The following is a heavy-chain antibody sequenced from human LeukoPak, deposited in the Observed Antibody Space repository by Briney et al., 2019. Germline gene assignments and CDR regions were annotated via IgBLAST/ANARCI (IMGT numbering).Heavy chain of an antibody. V-gene: IGHV4-59*01. Sequence: SSETLSLTCTVSGGSISSYYWSWIRQPPGKRLEWIGYIYYSGSTNYNPSLKSRVTISVDTSKNQFSLKLSSVTAADTAVYYCARGSGSYLFDYWGQGTLVTVSS. CDR2: IYYSGST. CDR1: GGSISSYY. CDR3: ARGSGSYLFDY. J-gene: IGHJ4*02. D-gene: IGHD3-10*01.